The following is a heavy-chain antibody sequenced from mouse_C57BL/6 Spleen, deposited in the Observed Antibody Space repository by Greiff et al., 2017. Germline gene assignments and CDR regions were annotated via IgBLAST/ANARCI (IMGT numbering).Heavy chain of an antibody. J-gene: IGHJ4*01. CDR3: ALITGYAMDY. Sequence: QVQLKQSGPELVKPGASVKISCKASGYAFSSSWMNWVKQRPGKGLEWIGRIYPGDGDTNYNGKFKGKATLTADKSSSTAYMQLSSLTSEDSAVYFCALITGYAMDYWGQGTSVTVSS. V-gene: IGHV1-82*01. CDR2: IYPGDGDT. D-gene: IGHD1-1*01. CDR1: GYAFSSSW.